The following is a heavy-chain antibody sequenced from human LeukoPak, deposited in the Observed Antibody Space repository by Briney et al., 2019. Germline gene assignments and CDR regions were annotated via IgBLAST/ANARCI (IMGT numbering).Heavy chain of an antibody. D-gene: IGHD5-12*01. CDR2: INRNNDYI. CDR3: ARDPNGVVATIGDAFDM. CDR1: GFTFSAYS. V-gene: IGHV3-21*01. J-gene: IGHJ3*02. Sequence: GGSLRLSCAASGFTFSAYSMNWVRQAPGKGLEWVSSINRNNDYIYYADSVKGRFTISRDNAKNSLYLQMSSLRAEDTAVYYCARDPNGVVATIGDAFDMWGQGTMVTVSS.